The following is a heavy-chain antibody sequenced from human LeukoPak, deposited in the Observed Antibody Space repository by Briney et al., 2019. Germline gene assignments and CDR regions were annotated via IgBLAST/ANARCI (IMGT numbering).Heavy chain of an antibody. Sequence: PGGSLRLSCAVSGFTFSKAWMSWVRQAPGKGLEWVANIKQDGSDKNHVDSVKGRFSISRDNAKNSLYLQMNTLRAEDTAVYYCARDGTFRLDYWGQGTLVTVSS. V-gene: IGHV3-7*01. D-gene: IGHD1-7*01. CDR1: GFTFSKAW. J-gene: IGHJ4*02. CDR3: ARDGTFRLDY. CDR2: IKQDGSDK.